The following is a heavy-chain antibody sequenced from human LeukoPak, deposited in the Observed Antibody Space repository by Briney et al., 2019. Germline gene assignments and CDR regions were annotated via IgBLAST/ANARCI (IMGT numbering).Heavy chain of an antibody. CDR3: ARGEWSYGSGVLYGGMDV. V-gene: IGHV1-69*13. D-gene: IGHD3-10*01. Sequence: SVKVSCKASGGTFSSYAISWERQAPGQGLEWMGGIIPIFGTANYAQKFQGRVTITADESTSTAYMELSSLRSEDTAVYYCARGEWSYGSGVLYGGMDVWGKGTTVTVSS. CDR1: GGTFSSYA. CDR2: IIPIFGTA. J-gene: IGHJ6*04.